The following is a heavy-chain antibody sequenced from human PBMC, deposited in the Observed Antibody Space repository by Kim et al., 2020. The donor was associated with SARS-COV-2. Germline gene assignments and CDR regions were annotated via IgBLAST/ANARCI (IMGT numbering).Heavy chain of an antibody. CDR3: ARSSGITIFGVVIPGDYYYGMGV. Sequence: GGSLRLSCAASGFTFSSYSMNWVRQAPGKGLEWVSSISSSSSYLYYADSVKGRFTISRDNAKNSLYLQMNSLRAEDTAVYYCARSSGITIFGVVIPGDYYYGMGVWGQGATVTVS. V-gene: IGHV3-21*01. CDR1: GFTFSSYS. J-gene: IGHJ6*02. D-gene: IGHD3-3*01. CDR2: ISSSSSYL.